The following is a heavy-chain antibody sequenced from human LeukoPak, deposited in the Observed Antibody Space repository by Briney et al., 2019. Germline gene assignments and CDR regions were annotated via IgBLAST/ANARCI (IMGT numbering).Heavy chain of an antibody. Sequence: PSETLSLTCTVSGYSTSSTYYGAWIRQPPGKGLEWIATISHSGSTYYTPSLESRLTISLDTSRNHFSLRLSSVTAADTAVYYCARVNAPVATFDYWGLGTLVAVSS. CDR2: ISHSGST. V-gene: IGHV4-38-2*02. D-gene: IGHD1-1*01. J-gene: IGHJ4*02. CDR1: GYSTSSTYY. CDR3: ARVNAPVATFDY.